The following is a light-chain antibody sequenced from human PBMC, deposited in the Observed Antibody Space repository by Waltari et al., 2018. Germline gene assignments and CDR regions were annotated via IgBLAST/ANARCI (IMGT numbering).Light chain of an antibody. CDR1: SSDVGLYNH. CDR2: DFS. J-gene: IGLJ3*02. V-gene: IGLV2-14*01. CDR3: NSYAGSSSWV. Sequence: QSALTQPASVSGSPGQSITISCPGTSSDVGLYNHFSWYQQHPGKAPKLMIYDFSERPSGVSNRFSGSKSGNTASLTISGLQAEYEADYYCNSYAGSSSWVFGGGTKLTVL.